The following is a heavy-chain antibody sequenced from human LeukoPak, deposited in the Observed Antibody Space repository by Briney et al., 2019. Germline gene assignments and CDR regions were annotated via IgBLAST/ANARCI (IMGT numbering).Heavy chain of an antibody. CDR1: GFTFSNYA. D-gene: IGHD6-13*01. CDR2: ISGGGGST. CDR3: EKRSLAAAGTPAPFFDY. J-gene: IGHJ4*02. Sequence: GGSLRLSCAASGFTFSNYAMSWVRQAPGEGLEWVSAISGGGGSTYYADSVKGRFTISRDNSKNTLYLQMNSLRADDTAVYYCEKRSLAAAGTPAPFFDYWGQGTLVTVSS. V-gene: IGHV3-23*01.